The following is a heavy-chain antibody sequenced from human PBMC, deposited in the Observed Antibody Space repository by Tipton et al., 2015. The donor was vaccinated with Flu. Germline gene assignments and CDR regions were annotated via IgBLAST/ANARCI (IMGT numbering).Heavy chain of an antibody. J-gene: IGHJ1*01. CDR3: ATELRDMYNAGHFHD. CDR2: ISPSGDAT. D-gene: IGHD1-1*01. V-gene: IGHV3-48*03. Sequence: QLVQSGGGFIQPGGSLRLSCAASGFSLRRYEMHWIRQAPGKGLEWVSYISPSGDATNYADSMKGRFTISRDNAKNSLYLQINGLRAEDTAFYYCATELRDMYNAGHFHDWGRGTLVTVSS. CDR1: GFSLRRYE.